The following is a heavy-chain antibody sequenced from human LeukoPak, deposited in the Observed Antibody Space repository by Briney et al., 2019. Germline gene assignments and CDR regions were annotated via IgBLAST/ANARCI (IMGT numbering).Heavy chain of an antibody. J-gene: IGHJ3*02. CDR1: GFTFSSYA. V-gene: IGHV3-23*01. D-gene: IGHD2-8*01. CDR3: ARASILYHDAFDI. Sequence: GGSLRLSCAASGFTFSSYAMSWVRQAPGKGLEWVSAISGSGGSTYYADSVKGRFTISRDNSKNTLYLQMNSLRAEDTAVYYCARASILYHDAFDIWGQGTMVTVSS. CDR2: ISGSGGST.